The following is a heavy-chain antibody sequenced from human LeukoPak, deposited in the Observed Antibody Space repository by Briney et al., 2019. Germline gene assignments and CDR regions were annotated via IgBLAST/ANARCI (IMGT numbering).Heavy chain of an antibody. V-gene: IGHV4-4*02. D-gene: IGHD2-21*02. Sequence: HSGSTNYNPSLKSRVTISVDKSKNQFSLKLSSVTAADTAVYYCARGVTSFERFDYWGQGTLVTVSS. CDR3: ARGVTSFERFDY. CDR2: HSGST. J-gene: IGHJ4*02.